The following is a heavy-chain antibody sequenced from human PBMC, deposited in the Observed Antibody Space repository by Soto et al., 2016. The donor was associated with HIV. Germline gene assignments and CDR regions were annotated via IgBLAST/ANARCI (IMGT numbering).Heavy chain of an antibody. CDR2: VYYSGST. CDR3: ARGFSSGSYYTHDY. D-gene: IGHD3-10*01. J-gene: IGHJ4*03. V-gene: IGHV4-59*01. CDR1: GGSISSYY. Sequence: QVQLQESGPGLVKPSETLSLTCTVSGGSISSYYWTWIRQPPGKGLEWIGNVYYSGSTNYNPSLRSRVTISVDTSKKQFFLRLSSVTAADTAVYYCARGFSSGSYYTHDYVGPGTLVTVSS.